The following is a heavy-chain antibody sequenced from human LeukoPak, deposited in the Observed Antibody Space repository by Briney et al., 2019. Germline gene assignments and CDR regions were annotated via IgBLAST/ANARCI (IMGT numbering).Heavy chain of an antibody. J-gene: IGHJ4*02. Sequence: GGSLRLSCAASGFSFSSYAMSWVRQAPGKGLEWVSVISGSGGRTYYEDSVKGRFTISRDNSKNTLYLQMNSLRAEDTAVYYCAKEGDYFDSSGYYSDRWGQGTLVTVSS. CDR1: GFSFSSYA. CDR3: AKEGDYFDSSGYYSDR. CDR2: ISGSGGRT. D-gene: IGHD3-22*01. V-gene: IGHV3-23*01.